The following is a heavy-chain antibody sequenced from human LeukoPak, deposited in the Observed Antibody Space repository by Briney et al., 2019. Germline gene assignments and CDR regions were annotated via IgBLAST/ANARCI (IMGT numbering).Heavy chain of an antibody. V-gene: IGHV4-39*01. Sequence: SETLSLICTVSGGSISSSSYYWGWIRQPPGKGLEWIGTIYYSGSTYYNPSLKSRVTISVDTSKNQFSLKLSSVTAADTAMYYCARHPLPSSYYYDSNHYRGAFDIWGQGTMVTVSS. J-gene: IGHJ3*02. CDR3: ARHPLPSSYYYDSNHYRGAFDI. CDR1: GGSISSSSYY. CDR2: IYYSGST. D-gene: IGHD3-22*01.